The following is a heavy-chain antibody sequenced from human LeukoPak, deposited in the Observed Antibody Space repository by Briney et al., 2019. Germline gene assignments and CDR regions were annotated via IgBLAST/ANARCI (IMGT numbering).Heavy chain of an antibody. J-gene: IGHJ3*02. Sequence: GGSLRLACAAAGFTFGSYSMNWVRRAPGEGREWVSSISSSSSTIYYADSVKGRFTISRDNAKNSLYLQMNSLRAEDTAVYYCAGWFDLDAFDIWGQGTMVTVSS. CDR2: ISSSSSTI. D-gene: IGHD3-10*01. V-gene: IGHV3-48*01. CDR1: GFTFGSYS. CDR3: AGWFDLDAFDI.